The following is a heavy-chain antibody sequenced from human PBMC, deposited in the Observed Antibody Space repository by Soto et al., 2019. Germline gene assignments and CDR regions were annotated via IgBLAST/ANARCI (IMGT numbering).Heavy chain of an antibody. CDR3: ARLIGRLWFDY. J-gene: IGHJ4*02. CDR2: ISSSSSYI. Sequence: EVQLVESGGGLVKPGGSLRLSCAASGFTFSSYSMNWVRQAPGKGLEWVSSISSSSSYIYYADSVKGRFTISRDNAKNLLYLQMNSLRAEDTAVYYCARLIGRLWFDYWGQGTLVTVSS. CDR1: GFTFSSYS. D-gene: IGHD2-21*01. V-gene: IGHV3-21*01.